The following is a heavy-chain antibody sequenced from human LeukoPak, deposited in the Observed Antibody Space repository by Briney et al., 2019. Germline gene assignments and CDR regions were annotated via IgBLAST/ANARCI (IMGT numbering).Heavy chain of an antibody. CDR1: GFPFRDYA. J-gene: IGHJ4*02. CDR3: ISAAGDY. Sequence: PGGSLRLSCTASGFPFRDYAMSWVRQAPGKGREWVGFVRSGAYGGTAVYAASVRGRVYISRDDSKSIAYLQLDSLKAEDTAVYYCISAAGDYWGQGTLVTVSS. CDR2: VRSGAYGGTA. V-gene: IGHV3-49*04.